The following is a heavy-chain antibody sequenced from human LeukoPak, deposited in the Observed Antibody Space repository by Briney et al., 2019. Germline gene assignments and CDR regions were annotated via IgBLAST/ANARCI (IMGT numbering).Heavy chain of an antibody. CDR2: IYRGGST. Sequence: GGSQRLSCAASGFTVSSNYMCWVRQAPGKGLEWVSVIYRGGSTYYADSVKGRFTVSRDNSKNTLYLQMNSLRAEDTAVYYCARGGARQQLVENYFDYWGQGTLVTVSS. D-gene: IGHD6-13*01. CDR3: ARGGARQQLVENYFDY. CDR1: GFTVSSNY. J-gene: IGHJ4*02. V-gene: IGHV3-53*01.